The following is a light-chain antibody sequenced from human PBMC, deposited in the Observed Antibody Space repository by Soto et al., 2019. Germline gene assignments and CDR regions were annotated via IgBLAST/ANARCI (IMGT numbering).Light chain of an antibody. J-gene: IGLJ2*01. V-gene: IGLV2-23*01. CDR1: SSDVGSYNT. CDR3: CSSAGHTVVL. Sequence: QSALTQPASVSGSPGQSVTISCTGTSSDVGSYNTVYWYQQHPGKAPKLMIFEDTERPSGVSTRFSASKSGNTAYLSISGLQAEDEADYYCCSSAGHTVVLFGGGTKLTVL. CDR2: EDT.